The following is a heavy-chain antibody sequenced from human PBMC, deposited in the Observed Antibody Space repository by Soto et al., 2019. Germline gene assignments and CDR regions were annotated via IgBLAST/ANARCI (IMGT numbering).Heavy chain of an antibody. D-gene: IGHD6-19*01. CDR2: VSHDGRNT. Sequence: VQLVESGGGVVQPGRSLRLSCAASGFTFSDYAMHWVRQAPGKGLEWVAVVSHDGRNTHYADSVKGRFTISRDSSKNXXXXXMTXXXXXDXAVYYCAKGGRQWLVTSDFNYWGQGALVTVSS. CDR1: GFTFSDYA. V-gene: IGHV3-30*18. J-gene: IGHJ4*02. CDR3: AKGGRQWLVTSDFNY.